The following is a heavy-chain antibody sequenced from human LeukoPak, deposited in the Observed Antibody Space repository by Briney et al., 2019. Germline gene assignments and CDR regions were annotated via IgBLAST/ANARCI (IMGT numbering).Heavy chain of an antibody. CDR1: GGSFSGYY. CDR3: ARAGGYCGRISCPYYFDY. D-gene: IGHD2-15*01. J-gene: IGHJ4*02. V-gene: IGHV4-34*01. CDR2: INHSGST. Sequence: PSETLSLTCAVYGGSFSGYYWSWIRQPPGKGLEWIGEINHSGSTNYNPSLKSRVTISVDKSKNQVSLKLSSVTAADTAVYYCARAGGYCGRISCPYYFDYWGQGSLVAVSS.